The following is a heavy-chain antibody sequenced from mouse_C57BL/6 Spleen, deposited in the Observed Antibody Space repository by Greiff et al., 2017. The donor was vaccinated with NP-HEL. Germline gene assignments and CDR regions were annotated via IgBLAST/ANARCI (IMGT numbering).Heavy chain of an antibody. J-gene: IGHJ2*01. CDR2: INYDGSST. CDR1: GFTFSDYY. Sequence: VESEGGLVQPGSSMKLSCTASGFTFSDYYMAWVRQVPEKGLEWVANINYDGSSTYYLDSLKSRFIISRDNAKNILYLQMSSLKSEDTATYYCAREGGNYYFDYWGQGTTLTVSS. D-gene: IGHD2-1*01. CDR3: AREGGNYYFDY. V-gene: IGHV5-16*01.